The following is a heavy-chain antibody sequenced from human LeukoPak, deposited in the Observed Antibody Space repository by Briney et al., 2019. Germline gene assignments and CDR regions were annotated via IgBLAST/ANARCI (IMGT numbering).Heavy chain of an antibody. CDR2: FYHGGRT. CDR3: ARHPSPGDLLVRSYFDN. J-gene: IGHJ4*02. D-gene: IGHD1-26*01. CDR1: GYSISSGYY. Sequence: SETLSLTCAVSGYSISSGYYWGWIRQPPGKRQEWIGSFYHGGRTHYNPSLKSRVTVSVDTSKNQFSLKLSSVTAADTAVYYCARHPSPGDLLVRSYFDNWGQGTLVTVSS. V-gene: IGHV4-38-2*01.